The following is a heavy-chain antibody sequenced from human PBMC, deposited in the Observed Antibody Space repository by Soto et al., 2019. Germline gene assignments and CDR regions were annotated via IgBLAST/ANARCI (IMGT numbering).Heavy chain of an antibody. J-gene: IGHJ6*02. D-gene: IGHD3-10*01. V-gene: IGHV3-30-3*01. CDR1: GFTFSSYA. CDR2: ISYDGSNK. CDR3: ARVTTEVRGVPEDPNYYYGMDV. Sequence: QVQLVESGGGVVQPGRSLRLSCAASGFTFSSYAMHWVRQATGKGLEWVAVISYDGSNKYYADSVKGRFTISRDNSKNTLYLQMNSLRAEDTALYYCARVTTEVRGVPEDPNYYYGMDVWGQGTTVTVSS.